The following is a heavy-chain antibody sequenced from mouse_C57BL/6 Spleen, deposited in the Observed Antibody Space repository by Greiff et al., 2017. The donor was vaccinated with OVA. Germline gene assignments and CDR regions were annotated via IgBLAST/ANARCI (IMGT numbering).Heavy chain of an antibody. Sequence: VQLQESGAELVKPGASVKMSCKASGYTFTSYWMTWVKQRPGQGLEWIGDIYPCSGSTNYNEKFKSKATLTVDTSSSTAYMQLSSLTSEDSAVYYGARPPRRELGYFDVWGTGTTVTVSS. CDR3: ARPPRRELGYFDV. V-gene: IGHV1-55*01. J-gene: IGHJ1*03. CDR1: GYTFTSYW. CDR2: IYPCSGST.